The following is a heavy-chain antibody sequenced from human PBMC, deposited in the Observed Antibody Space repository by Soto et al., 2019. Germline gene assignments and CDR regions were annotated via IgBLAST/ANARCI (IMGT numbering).Heavy chain of an antibody. CDR3: ASSSGNNYGVGTNYYFDY. CDR1: GGTFSTYS. V-gene: IGHV1-69*06. CDR2: IIPIFGTA. Sequence: SVKVSCKTSGGTFSTYSIVWVRQAPGAGLEWMGGIIPIFGTANYAQKFQDRVTITADKSTNTAFMELSSLKSEDTAMYYCASSSGNNYGVGTNYYFDYWGQGTLVTVS. J-gene: IGHJ4*02. D-gene: IGHD1-26*01.